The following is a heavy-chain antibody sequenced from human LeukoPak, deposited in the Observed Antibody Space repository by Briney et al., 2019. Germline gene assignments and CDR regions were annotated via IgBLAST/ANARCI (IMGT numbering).Heavy chain of an antibody. CDR1: GYTFTGYY. CDR3: ARDPNPALYYYDSSGYRSGFWFDP. D-gene: IGHD3-22*01. V-gene: IGHV1-2*02. J-gene: IGHJ5*02. Sequence: GASVKVSCKASGYTFTGYYMHWVRQARGQGLEWMGWINPNSCGTDYAQKFQGRVTMTRDTSISTAYMELSRLRSDDTAVYYCARDPNPALYYYDSSGYRSGFWFDPCGQGTLVTVSS. CDR2: INPNSCGT.